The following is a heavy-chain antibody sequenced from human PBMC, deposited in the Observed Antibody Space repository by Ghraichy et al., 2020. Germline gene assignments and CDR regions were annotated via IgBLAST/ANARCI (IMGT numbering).Heavy chain of an antibody. J-gene: IGHJ4*02. Sequence: ASVKVSCKASGYTFTGHYMHWVRQAPGQGLEWMGWINPNSGGTNYAQKVQGWVTMSRDTSISTAYMELSRLRSDDTAVYYCARANAIYGDYGRYFDYWGQGTLVTVSS. V-gene: IGHV1-2*04. D-gene: IGHD4-17*01. CDR2: INPNSGGT. CDR1: GYTFTGHY. CDR3: ARANAIYGDYGRYFDY.